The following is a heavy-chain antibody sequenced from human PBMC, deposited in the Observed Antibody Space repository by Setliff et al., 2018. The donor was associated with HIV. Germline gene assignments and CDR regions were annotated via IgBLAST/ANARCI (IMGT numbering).Heavy chain of an antibody. CDR3: ARAIRRAPPSDYLPGDCFDS. V-gene: IGHV1-69*13. CDR1: GDTLSSYA. J-gene: IGHJ4*02. D-gene: IGHD4-17*01. CDR2: IIPIFGTA. Sequence: GASVKVSCKTSGDTLSSYAITWVRQAPGQGLEWMGRIIPIFGTADYAQKFQGRVTLTADESTSIAYMELNSLRSEDTAVYYCARAIRRAPPSDYLPGDCFDSWGQGTLVTVSS.